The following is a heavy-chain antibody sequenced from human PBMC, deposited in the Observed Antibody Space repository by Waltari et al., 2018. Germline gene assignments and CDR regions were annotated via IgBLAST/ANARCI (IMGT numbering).Heavy chain of an antibody. J-gene: IGHJ5*02. D-gene: IGHD6-19*01. V-gene: IGHV4-59*01. CDR3: ARDYIAVAGAWFDP. CDR2: IYYSGST. CDR1: GGSISSYY. Sequence: QVQLQESGPGLVTPSETLSLTCTVSGGSISSYYWSWIRQPPGKGLEWIGYIYYSGSTNYNPSLKSRVTISVDTSKNQFSLKLSSVTAADTAVYYCARDYIAVAGAWFDPWGQGTLVTVSS.